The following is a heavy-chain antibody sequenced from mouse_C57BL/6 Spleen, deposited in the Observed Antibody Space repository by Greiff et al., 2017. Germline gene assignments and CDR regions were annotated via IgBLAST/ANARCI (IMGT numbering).Heavy chain of an antibody. Sequence: VQLQQSGAELVRPGASVKLSCTASGFNIKDYYMHWVKQRPEQGLEWIGRIDPEDGDTEYAPKFQGKATMTADTSSNTAYLQLSSLTSEDTAVYYCAAGGLLWFMDYWGQGTSVTVSS. J-gene: IGHJ4*01. D-gene: IGHD2-2*01. CDR2: IDPEDGDT. CDR1: GFNIKDYY. V-gene: IGHV14-1*01. CDR3: AAGGLLWFMDY.